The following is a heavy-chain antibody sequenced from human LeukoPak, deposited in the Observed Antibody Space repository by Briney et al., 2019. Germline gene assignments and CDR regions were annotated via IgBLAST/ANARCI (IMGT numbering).Heavy chain of an antibody. J-gene: IGHJ4*02. CDR3: AKAPVTTCRGAYCYPFDY. D-gene: IGHD2-21*01. CDR1: GFTFSDYG. V-gene: IGHV3-30*02. Sequence: GGSLRLSCAASGFTFSDYGMHWVRQAPGKGLEWLAFIRYDGTNKYYADSVKGRFTISRDSSKNTLFLQMNRLRPEDAAVYYCAKAPVTTCRGAYCYPFDYWGQGTLVTVSS. CDR2: IRYDGTNK.